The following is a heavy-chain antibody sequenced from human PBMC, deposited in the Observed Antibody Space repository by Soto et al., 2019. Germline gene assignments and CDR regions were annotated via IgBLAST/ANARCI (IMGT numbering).Heavy chain of an antibody. V-gene: IGHV1-18*01. D-gene: IGHD3-22*01. CDR2: ISAYNGNT. CDR3: ARDFYYYDSSGFPSWFDP. Sequence: ASVKVSCKASGYTFTSYGISWVRQAPGQGLEWMGWISAYNGNTNYAQKLQGRVTMTTDTSTSTAYMELRSLRSDDTAVYYCARDFYYYDSSGFPSWFDPWGQGTLVTVSS. CDR1: GYTFTSYG. J-gene: IGHJ5*02.